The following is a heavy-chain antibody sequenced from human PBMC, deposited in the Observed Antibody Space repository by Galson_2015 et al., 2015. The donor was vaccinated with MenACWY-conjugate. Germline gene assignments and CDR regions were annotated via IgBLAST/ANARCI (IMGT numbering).Heavy chain of an antibody. D-gene: IGHD1-26*01. CDR3: ATAGSYQFDY. V-gene: IGHV3-74*01. CDR1: GFTFSTYW. Sequence: SLRLSCAPSGFTFSTYWMHWVRQAPGKGLEWVSRIDPDGSTTDYAESMKGRFTISRDNAKNTLFLQIHSLRVEDTAVYYCATAGSYQFDYWGQGALVTVSS. J-gene: IGHJ4*02. CDR2: IDPDGSTT.